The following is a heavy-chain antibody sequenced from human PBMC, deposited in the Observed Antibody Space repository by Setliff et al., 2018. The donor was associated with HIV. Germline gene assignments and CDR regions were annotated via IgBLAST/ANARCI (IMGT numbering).Heavy chain of an antibody. J-gene: IGHJ3*02. D-gene: IGHD3-22*01. CDR3: AITSRGYSLQRGGAFDI. V-gene: IGHV1-69*05. Sequence: SVKVSCKGSGDTFTTYVVSWVRQAPGQGLEWMGGRSPIFSTTNYAQKFQGRVTIATDESTSRAYMDLSSLRSEDTAVYYCAITSRGYSLQRGGAFDIWGQGTLVTVSS. CDR2: RSPIFSTT. CDR1: GDTFTTYV.